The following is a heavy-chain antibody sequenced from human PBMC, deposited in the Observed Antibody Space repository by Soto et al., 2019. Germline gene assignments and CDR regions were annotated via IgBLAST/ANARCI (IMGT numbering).Heavy chain of an antibody. CDR3: ARAGEYSSSSGNLECFDY. CDR2: IIPILGIA. J-gene: IGHJ4*02. CDR1: GGTFSSYT. D-gene: IGHD6-6*01. Sequence: GSSVKVSCKAPGGTFSSYTISWLRQAPAQGLEWMGRIIPILGIANYAQKLQGRVTITEDKSTNTAYMERSSLKSEDTAVYDCARAGEYSSSSGNLECFDYWGQRSLVTVSS. V-gene: IGHV1-69*02.